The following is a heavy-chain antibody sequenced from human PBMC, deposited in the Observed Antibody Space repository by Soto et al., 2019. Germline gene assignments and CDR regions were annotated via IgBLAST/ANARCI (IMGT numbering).Heavy chain of an antibody. CDR2: ISAYNGNT. V-gene: IGHV1-18*01. CDR1: GYTFTSCG. J-gene: IGHJ4*02. CDR3: ARDLGQQLVDY. D-gene: IGHD6-13*01. Sequence: QVQLVQSGAEVKKPGASVKVSCKASGYTFTSCGISWVRQSTGQGLEWMGWISAYNGNTNYAQKLQGRVTMTTDTSTSTADMELRSRRSDDTAVYYCARDLGQQLVDYWGQGTLVTVSS.